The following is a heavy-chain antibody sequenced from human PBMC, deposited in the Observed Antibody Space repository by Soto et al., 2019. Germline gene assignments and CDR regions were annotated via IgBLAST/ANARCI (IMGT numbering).Heavy chain of an antibody. CDR2: INHSGST. CDR3: GLRRRYGGYFDY. CDR1: GGSFSGYY. V-gene: IGHV4-34*01. D-gene: IGHD4-17*01. Sequence: QVQLQQWGAGLLKPSETLSLTCAVYGGSFSGYYWSWIRQPPGKGLEWIGEINHSGSTNYNPSLKSRVTISVDTSKNQFSLKLCSVTAADTAVYYCGLRRRYGGYFDYWGQGTLVTVSS. J-gene: IGHJ4*02.